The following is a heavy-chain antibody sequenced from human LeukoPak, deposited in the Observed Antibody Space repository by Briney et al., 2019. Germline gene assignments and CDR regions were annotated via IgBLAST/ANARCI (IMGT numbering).Heavy chain of an antibody. CDR3: ARDSAQRYSGYDRLGY. CDR2: INPNSGGT. J-gene: IGHJ4*02. D-gene: IGHD5-12*01. Sequence: ASVKVSCKASGYTFTGYYMHWVRQAPGQGLEWMGRINPNSGGTNYAQKFQGRVTRTRDTSISTAYMELSRLRSDDTAVYYCARDSAQRYSGYDRLGYWGQGTLVTVSS. V-gene: IGHV1-2*06. CDR1: GYTFTGYY.